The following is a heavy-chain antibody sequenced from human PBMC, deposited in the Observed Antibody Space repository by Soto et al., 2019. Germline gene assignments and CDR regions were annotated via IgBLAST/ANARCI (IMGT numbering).Heavy chain of an antibody. CDR2: IYYSGST. Sequence: PSENLSLTCTVSCDSISSYYWSWIRQPPGKGLEWIGFIYYSGSTNYNPSLKSRVTISVDASKNQFSLKLSSVTAADTAVYYCARGRTTVVTFGDFWGQGTLVTVSS. CDR3: ARGRTTVVTFGDF. J-gene: IGHJ1*01. D-gene: IGHD4-17*01. V-gene: IGHV4-59*01. CDR1: CDSISSYY.